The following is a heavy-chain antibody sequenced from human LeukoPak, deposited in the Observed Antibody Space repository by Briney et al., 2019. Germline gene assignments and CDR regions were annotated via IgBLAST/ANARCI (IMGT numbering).Heavy chain of an antibody. CDR2: IYSGGST. J-gene: IGHJ6*02. V-gene: IGHV3-66*04. CDR1: GFIVSNNY. D-gene: IGHD6-19*01. Sequence: GGSLRLSCAASGFIVSNNYMNWVRQAPGKGLEWVSVIYSGGSTYYADSVKGRFTISRDNSKNTLYLQMNSLRAEDTAVYYCARHPSSSGWYFALDYYYGMDVWGQGTTVTVSS. CDR3: ARHPSSSGWYFALDYYYGMDV.